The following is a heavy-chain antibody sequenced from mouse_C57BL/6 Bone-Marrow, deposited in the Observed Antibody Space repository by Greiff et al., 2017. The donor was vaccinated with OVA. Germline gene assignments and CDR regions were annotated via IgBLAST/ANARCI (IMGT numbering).Heavy chain of an antibody. CDR2: IHPNSGST. D-gene: IGHD1-1*01. J-gene: IGHJ4*01. V-gene: IGHV1-64*01. CDR1: GYTFTSYW. CDR3: VFGYGSSLYYAMDY. Sequence: VQLQQPGAELVKPGASVKLSCKASGYTFTSYWMHWVKQRPGQGLEWIGMIHPNSGSTNYNEKFKSKATLTVDKSSSTAYMQLSSLTSEDSAVYYCVFGYGSSLYYAMDYWGQGTSVTVSS.